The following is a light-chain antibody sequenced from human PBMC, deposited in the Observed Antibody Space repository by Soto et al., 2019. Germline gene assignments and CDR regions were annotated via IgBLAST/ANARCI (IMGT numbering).Light chain of an antibody. J-gene: IGKJ4*01. CDR2: GAS. CDR1: QSVSNNY. Sequence: EIVLTQSPVTLSLSPGERATLSCRASQSVSNNYLAWYQQKPGQAPRLLIYGASNRATGIPDRFSGSGSGTDFTFTISSLQPEDIATYYCQQYDNLPLTFGGGTKVDIK. CDR3: QQYDNLPLT. V-gene: IGKV3-20*01.